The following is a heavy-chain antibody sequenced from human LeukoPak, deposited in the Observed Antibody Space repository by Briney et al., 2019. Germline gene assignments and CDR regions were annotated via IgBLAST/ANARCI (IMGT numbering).Heavy chain of an antibody. J-gene: IGHJ2*01. Sequence: GGSLRLSCAASGFTLSSHSMNWVRQVPGKGLVWVSRVESDGSSTTQADSVKGRFIISRDNANNTLYLQMNSLRDDDTAVYYCARGNRGSRFFDLWGRGTLVTVSS. CDR2: VESDGSST. CDR3: ARGNRGSRFFDL. CDR1: GFTLSSHS. D-gene: IGHD2-15*01. V-gene: IGHV3-74*01.